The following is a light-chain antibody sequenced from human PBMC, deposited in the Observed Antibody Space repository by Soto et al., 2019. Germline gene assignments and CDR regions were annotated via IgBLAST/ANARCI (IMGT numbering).Light chain of an antibody. J-gene: IGKJ1*01. V-gene: IGKV1-6*01. Sequence: AIQMTQSPSSLSASVGDRVTITCRASQGIRYDLGWYQQKPGKAPNLLIFGASHLQSGVPSRFSGSGSGTDFTLTISSLQPEDFATYYCLQDYNYPWTFGQGTKLEIK. CDR1: QGIRYD. CDR2: GAS. CDR3: LQDYNYPWT.